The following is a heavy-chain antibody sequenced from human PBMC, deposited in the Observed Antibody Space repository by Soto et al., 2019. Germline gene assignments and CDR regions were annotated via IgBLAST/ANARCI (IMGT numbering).Heavy chain of an antibody. CDR3: ARDRGGRNYYVSSGYYYNWFDP. J-gene: IGHJ5*02. Sequence: QVQLVQSGAEVKKPGASVKVSCKASGYTFTSYAMHWVRQAPGQRLEWMGWINAGNGNTKYSQKFQGRVTITRDTSASTAYMELSSLRSEDTAVYYCARDRGGRNYYVSSGYYYNWFDPWGQGTLVTVSS. CDR2: INAGNGNT. D-gene: IGHD3-22*01. CDR1: GYTFTSYA. V-gene: IGHV1-3*01.